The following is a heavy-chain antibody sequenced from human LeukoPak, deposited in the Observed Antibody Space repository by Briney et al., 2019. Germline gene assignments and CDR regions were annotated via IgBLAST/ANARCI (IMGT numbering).Heavy chain of an antibody. CDR2: INYSGNA. J-gene: IGHJ6*02. CDR3: ARNELISSNYYYYGMDV. Sequence: SQTLSLTCTVSGGSISSGGNYWTWIRQNPGTGLEWIGYINYSGNAYYNPSLKSRVTISVDTSKNQFSLKLSSVTAADTAVYYCARNELISSNYYYYGMDVWGQGTTVTVSS. CDR1: GGSISSGGNY. V-gene: IGHV4-31*03.